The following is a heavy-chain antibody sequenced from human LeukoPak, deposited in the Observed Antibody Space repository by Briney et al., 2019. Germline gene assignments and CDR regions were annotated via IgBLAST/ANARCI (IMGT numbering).Heavy chain of an antibody. Sequence: TSETLSLTCTVSGSSISSYYWSWIRQPPGKGLEWIGYIYYSGSTNYNPSLKSRVTISVDTSKNQFSLKLSSVTAADTAVYYCARVGDILTGLEDGMDVWGQGTTVTVSS. CDR1: GSSISSYY. J-gene: IGHJ6*02. CDR3: ARVGDILTGLEDGMDV. CDR2: IYYSGST. V-gene: IGHV4-59*01. D-gene: IGHD3-9*01.